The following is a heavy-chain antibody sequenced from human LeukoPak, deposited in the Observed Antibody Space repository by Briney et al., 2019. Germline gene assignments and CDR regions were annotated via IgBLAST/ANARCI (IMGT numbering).Heavy chain of an antibody. CDR1: GFTFDDYG. CDR3: ARAGLAGTRAFDI. Sequence: GGSLRLSCAASGFTFDDYGMNWVRRAPGKGLEGVSGINWNGGGTGYVDSAKGRFTISRDNTKKFLYLQLNSLRAEDTALYYCARAGLAGTRAFDIWGQGTMVTVSS. J-gene: IGHJ3*02. CDR2: INWNGGGT. V-gene: IGHV3-20*04. D-gene: IGHD1-7*01.